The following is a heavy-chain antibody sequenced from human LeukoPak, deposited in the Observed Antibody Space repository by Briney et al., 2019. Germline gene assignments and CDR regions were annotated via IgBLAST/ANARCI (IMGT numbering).Heavy chain of an antibody. CDR2: INPSNGIT. V-gene: IGHV1-2*02. CDR1: GYTFISYY. CDR3: ARGQLQKTDY. J-gene: IGHJ4*02. Sequence: VASVKVSCKTSGYTFISYYMPWVRQAPGQGLEWMGYINPSNGITTYAQKFQGRVTMTRDTSSTTAYMELSGLRSDDTAIYHCARGQLQKTDYWGQGTLVTVSS. D-gene: IGHD2-21*01.